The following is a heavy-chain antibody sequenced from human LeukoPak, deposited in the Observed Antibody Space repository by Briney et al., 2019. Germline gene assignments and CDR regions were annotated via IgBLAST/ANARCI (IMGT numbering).Heavy chain of an antibody. V-gene: IGHV3-7*01. Sequence: QPGGSLRLSCAASGFTLSSYWMSWVRQAPGKGLEWVANIKYDGSEKDYVDSVKGRFTISRDNAKNSLYLQMNSLRAEDTAVYYCAREVTTRGEIDYWGQGTLVTVSS. J-gene: IGHJ4*02. CDR3: AREVTTRGEIDY. CDR1: GFTLSSYW. CDR2: IKYDGSEK. D-gene: IGHD4-17*01.